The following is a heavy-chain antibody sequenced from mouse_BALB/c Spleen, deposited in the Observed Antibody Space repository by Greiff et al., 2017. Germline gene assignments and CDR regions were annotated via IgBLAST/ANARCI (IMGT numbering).Heavy chain of an antibody. CDR2: ISSGGST. J-gene: IGHJ4*01. V-gene: IGHV5-6-5*01. D-gene: IGHD2-3*01. Sequence: EVKLVESGGGLVKPGGSLKLSCAASGFTFSSYAMSWVRQTPEKRLEWVASISSGGSTYYPDSVKGRFTISRDNARNILYLQMSSLRSEDTAMYYCARDGYFYAMDYWGQGTSVTVSS. CDR1: GFTFSSYA. CDR3: ARDGYFYAMDY.